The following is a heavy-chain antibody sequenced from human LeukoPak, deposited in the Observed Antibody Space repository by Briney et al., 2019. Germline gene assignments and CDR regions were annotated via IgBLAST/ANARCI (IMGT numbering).Heavy chain of an antibody. CDR3: AGMRSRFTATP. CDR1: GFTFSSYS. J-gene: IGHJ5*02. CDR2: ISSSSSTI. Sequence: PAGGSLRLSCAASGFTFSSYSMNWVRQAPGKGLEWVSYISSSSSTIYYADSVKGRFTISRDNAKNSLYLQMNSLRAEDTAVYYCAGMRSRFTATPWGQGTLVTVSS. V-gene: IGHV3-48*01. D-gene: IGHD3-16*02.